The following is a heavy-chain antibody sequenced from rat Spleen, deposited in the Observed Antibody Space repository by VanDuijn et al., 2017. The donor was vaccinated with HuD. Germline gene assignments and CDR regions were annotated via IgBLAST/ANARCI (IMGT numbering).Heavy chain of an antibody. CDR2: INSAGST. V-gene: IGHV3-3*01. J-gene: IGHJ4*01. D-gene: IGHD4-3*01. CDR1: GHSITSSYG. Sequence: EVQLQESGPGPVKVSESLSLTCSVTGHSITSSYGWNWIRKFPGNKLEWMGYINSAGSTNYNQPLKSQITITRDTSKNHFFRQLTSVTNEDTATCYCARENSGYGMDAWGQGASVTVSS. CDR3: ARENSGYGMDA.